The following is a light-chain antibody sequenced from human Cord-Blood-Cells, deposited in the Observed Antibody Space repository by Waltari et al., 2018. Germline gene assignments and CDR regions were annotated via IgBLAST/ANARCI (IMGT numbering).Light chain of an antibody. Sequence: QSALTQPASVSGSPGQSITIPCTGTSSDVGGYIYVSWYQQHPGKAPKLMIYDVSNRPSGVSNRFSGSKSGNTASLTISGLQAEDEADYYCSSYTSSSTVVFGGGTKLTVL. J-gene: IGLJ2*01. CDR3: SSYTSSSTVV. CDR2: DVS. CDR1: SSDVGGYIY. V-gene: IGLV2-14*01.